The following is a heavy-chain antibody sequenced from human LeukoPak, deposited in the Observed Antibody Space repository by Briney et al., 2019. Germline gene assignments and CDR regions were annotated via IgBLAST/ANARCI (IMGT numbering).Heavy chain of an antibody. J-gene: IGHJ1*01. CDR3: ARGRQLHLGELFPFAEFFQP. CDR1: GYTFTGYY. Sequence: ASEKVSCKASGYTFTGYYLHWVRQAPAQGLEWMGWINPNSGGTESAQKFEGRVIKTRDTSISTAYMELRSLSSDDTAVYYCARGRQLHLGELFPFAEFFQPWGQGTLVTVFS. V-gene: IGHV1-2*02. D-gene: IGHD3-16*01. CDR2: INPNSGGT.